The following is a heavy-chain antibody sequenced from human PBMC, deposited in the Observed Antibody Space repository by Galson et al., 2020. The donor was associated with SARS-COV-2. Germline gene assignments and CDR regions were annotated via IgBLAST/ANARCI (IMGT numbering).Heavy chain of an antibody. J-gene: IGHJ4*02. V-gene: IGHV1-46*01. D-gene: IGHD1-20*01. CDR3: AGEGCDISSSVCDK. CDR2: INPRDDIT. CDR1: GYTFTSYH. Sequence: ASVKVSCKTSGYTFTSYHLHWVRQAPGQGLECVGIINPRDDITTYAQTFQGRVTVTRDTSTSTVYMELSSLRREDTAVYFWAGEGCDISSSVCDKRGRGTMVTVSS.